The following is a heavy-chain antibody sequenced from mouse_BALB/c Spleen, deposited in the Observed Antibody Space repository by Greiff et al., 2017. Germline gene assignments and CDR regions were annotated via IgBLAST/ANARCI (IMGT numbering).Heavy chain of an antibody. CDR3: ARGGYDGTTCNY. CDR2: IYPYNGGT. Sequence: EVQLQQSGPELVKPGASVKISCKASGYTFTDYNMHWVKQSHGKSLEWIGYIYPYNGGTGYNQKFKSKATLTVDNSSSTAYMELRSLTSEDSAVYYCARGGYDGTTCNYWGQGTTLTVSS. CDR1: GYTFTDYN. D-gene: IGHD2-2*01. J-gene: IGHJ2*01. V-gene: IGHV1S29*02.